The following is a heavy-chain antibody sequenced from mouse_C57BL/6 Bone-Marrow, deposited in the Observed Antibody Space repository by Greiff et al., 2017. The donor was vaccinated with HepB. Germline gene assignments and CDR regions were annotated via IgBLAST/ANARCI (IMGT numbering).Heavy chain of an antibody. CDR1: GYTFTSYW. V-gene: IGHV1-64*01. J-gene: IGHJ1*03. CDR3: ASEGLPWYFDV. D-gene: IGHD5-5*01. CDR2: IHPNSGST. Sequence: QVHVKQPGAELVKPGASVKLSCKASGYTFTSYWMHWVKQRPGQGLEWIGMIHPNSGSTNYNEKFKSKATLTVDKSSSTAYMQLSSLTSEDSAVYYCASEGLPWYFDVWGTGTTVTVSS.